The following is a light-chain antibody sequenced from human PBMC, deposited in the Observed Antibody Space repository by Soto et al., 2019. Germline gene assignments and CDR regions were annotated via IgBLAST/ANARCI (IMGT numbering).Light chain of an antibody. J-gene: IGLJ2*01. CDR1: SSDVGGYNY. V-gene: IGLV2-14*03. CDR3: SSYTSSNTVL. Sequence: HSVLTQPASVSGSPGQSITISCTGTSSDVGGYNYVSWYQHHPGKAPKLMIYDVTDRPSGISFRFSGSKSGNTASLTISRLQAEDEADYYCSSYTSSNTVLFGAGTKLTVL. CDR2: DVT.